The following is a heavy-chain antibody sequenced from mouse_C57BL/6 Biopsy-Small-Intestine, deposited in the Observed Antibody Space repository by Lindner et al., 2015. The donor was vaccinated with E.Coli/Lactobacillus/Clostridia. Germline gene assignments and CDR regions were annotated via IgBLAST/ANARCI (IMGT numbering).Heavy chain of an antibody. CDR1: GFNIKDDY. CDR3: TTVGFAY. J-gene: IGHJ3*01. CDR2: IDPENGDT. Sequence: EVQLQESGAELVRPGPQSSCPAQLLGFNIKDDYMHWVKQRPEQGLEWIGWIDPENGDTEYASRFQGKATITADTSSNTAYLQLSSLTSEDTAVYYCTTVGFAYWGQGTLVTVSA. V-gene: IGHV14-4*01.